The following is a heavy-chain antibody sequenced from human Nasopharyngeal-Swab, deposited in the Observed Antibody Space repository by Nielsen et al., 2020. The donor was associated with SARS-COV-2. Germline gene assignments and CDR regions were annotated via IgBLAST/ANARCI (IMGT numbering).Heavy chain of an antibody. CDR2: INHSGST. V-gene: IGHV4-34*01. Sequence: SETLSLTCAVYGGSFSGYCWSWIRQPPGKGLERIGEINHSGSTNYNPSLKSRVTISVDTSKNQFSLKLSSVTAADTAVYYCARGRGLPWFDPWGQGTLVTVSS. J-gene: IGHJ5*02. D-gene: IGHD4-11*01. CDR1: GGSFSGYC. CDR3: ARGRGLPWFDP.